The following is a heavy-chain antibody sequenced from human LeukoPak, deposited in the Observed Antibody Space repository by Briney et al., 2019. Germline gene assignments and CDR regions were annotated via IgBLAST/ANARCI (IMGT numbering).Heavy chain of an antibody. J-gene: IGHJ3*02. Sequence: PGGSLRLSCAASGFTFSSYSMNWVRQAPGKGLEWVSSISSSSSYIYYADSVKGRFTISRDNAKNSLYLQMNSLRAEDTAVYYCTTDRADCPSTGCYHAFDIWGQGTLVTVSS. CDR2: ISSSSSYI. D-gene: IGHD2-2*01. V-gene: IGHV3-21*01. CDR3: TTDRADCPSTGCYHAFDI. CDR1: GFTFSSYS.